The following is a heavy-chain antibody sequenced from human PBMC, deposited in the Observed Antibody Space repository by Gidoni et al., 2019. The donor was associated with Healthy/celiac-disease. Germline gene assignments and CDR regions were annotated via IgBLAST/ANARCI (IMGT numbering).Heavy chain of an antibody. CDR2: INSDGSST. J-gene: IGHJ4*02. CDR3: ARGRTIFGLAPGSYYFDY. V-gene: IGHV3-74*01. Sequence: EVQLVESGGGLVQPGGSLRLSCAASGFTFSSYWMHWVRQAPGKGLVWVSRINSDGSSTSYADSVKGRFTISRDNAKNTLYLQMNSLRAEDTAVYYCARGRTIFGLAPGSYYFDYWGQGTLVTVSS. CDR1: GFTFSSYW. D-gene: IGHD3-3*01.